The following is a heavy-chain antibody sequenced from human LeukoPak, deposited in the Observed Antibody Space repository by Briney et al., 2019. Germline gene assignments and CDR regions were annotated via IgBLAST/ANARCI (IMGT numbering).Heavy chain of an antibody. V-gene: IGHV3-21*01. CDR2: ISSSSSYI. D-gene: IGHD3-3*01. CDR1: GFTFSSYS. Sequence: GGSLRLSCAASGFTFSSYSMNWVRQAPGKELEWVSSISSSSSYIYYADSVKGRFTISRDNAKNSLYLQMNSLRAEDTAVYYCARDREDTIFGVVIMYYYYYMDVWGKGTTVTVSS. J-gene: IGHJ6*03. CDR3: ARDREDTIFGVVIMYYYYYMDV.